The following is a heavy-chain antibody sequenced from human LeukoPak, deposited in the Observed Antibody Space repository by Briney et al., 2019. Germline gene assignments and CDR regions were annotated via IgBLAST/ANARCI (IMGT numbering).Heavy chain of an antibody. CDR1: GGSISSSSYY. CDR2: IYYSGST. D-gene: IGHD6-13*01. V-gene: IGHV4-39*07. J-gene: IGHJ4*02. Sequence: SETLSLTCTVSGGSISSSSYYWGWIRQPPGKGLEWIGSIYYSGSTYYNPSLKSRVTISVDTSKNQFSLKLSSVTAADTAVYYCARTGSSWYFGDYWGQGTLVTVSS. CDR3: ARTGSSWYFGDY.